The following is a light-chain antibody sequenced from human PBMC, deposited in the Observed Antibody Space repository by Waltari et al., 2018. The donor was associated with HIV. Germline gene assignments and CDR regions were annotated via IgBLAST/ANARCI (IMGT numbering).Light chain of an antibody. CDR2: EVT. J-gene: IGLJ2*01. CDR1: TSDIASYNY. Sequence: QSALTQPASVSGSPGQSVIISCTGSTSDIASYNYVSWYQQQSGKAPNALIYEVTNRASGTASRLSGSQSGDAAHLTILGLQTDDEGDYFCSSYPKRGIVIFGGGS. CDR3: SSYPKRGIVI. V-gene: IGLV2-14*01.